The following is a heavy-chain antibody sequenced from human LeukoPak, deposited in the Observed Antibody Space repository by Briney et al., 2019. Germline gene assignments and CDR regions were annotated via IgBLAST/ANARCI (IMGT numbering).Heavy chain of an antibody. CDR2: NYYSGST. V-gene: IGHV4-59*08. D-gene: IGHD5-18*01. CDR3: ARRGYSYGSSGAFDI. CDR1: GGSISSYY. Sequence: SETLSLTCTVSGGSISSYYWSWIRQPPGKGLEWIGYNYYSGSTNYNSSLESRVTISVDTSKNQFSLKLSSVTAADTAVYYCARRGYSYGSSGAFDIWGQGTMVTVSS. J-gene: IGHJ3*02.